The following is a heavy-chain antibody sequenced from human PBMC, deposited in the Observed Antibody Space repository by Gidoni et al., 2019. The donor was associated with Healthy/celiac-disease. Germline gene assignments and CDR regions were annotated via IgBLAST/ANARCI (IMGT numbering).Heavy chain of an antibody. Sequence: QVQLQQWGAGLLKPSETPSLTCAVYGGSFSGYYWSWIRQPPGKGLEWIGEINHSGSTNYNPSLKSRVTISVDTSKNQFSLKLSSVTAADTAVYYCARGRVLGMKNFDYWGQGTLVTVSS. V-gene: IGHV4-34*01. CDR3: ARGRVLGMKNFDY. D-gene: IGHD1-26*01. CDR2: INHSGST. CDR1: GGSFSGYY. J-gene: IGHJ4*02.